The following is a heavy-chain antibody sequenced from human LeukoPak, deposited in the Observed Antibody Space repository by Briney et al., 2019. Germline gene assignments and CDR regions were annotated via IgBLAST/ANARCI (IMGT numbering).Heavy chain of an antibody. Sequence: PPGGSLRLSCAASGFTFSSYEMNWVRQAPGKGLEWVSYISGTGSTRYYADSVKGRFTISRDNAQNALYLQMNSLRAEDTAVYFCARDENNRILMPRVDAFDFWGQGTMVTVSS. CDR2: ISGTGSTR. CDR1: GFTFSSYE. J-gene: IGHJ3*01. CDR3: ARDENNRILMPRVDAFDF. D-gene: IGHD1-14*01. V-gene: IGHV3-48*03.